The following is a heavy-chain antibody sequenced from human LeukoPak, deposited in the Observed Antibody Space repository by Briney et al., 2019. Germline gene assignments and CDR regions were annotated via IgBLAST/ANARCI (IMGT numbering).Heavy chain of an antibody. J-gene: IGHJ4*02. CDR1: GFTCSSDA. V-gene: IGHV3-23*01. CDR3: AKPYCGGGCNAFDY. CDR2: ISGSGGST. D-gene: IGHD2-21*01. Sequence: PGGSLRLSCAASGFTCSSDAMSWVRQAPGKGLEWVSAISGSGGSTYYADSVKGRFTNSRDNSKNTLYLQMNSLRAEDTAVYYCAKPYCGGGCNAFDYWGQGTLVTVSS.